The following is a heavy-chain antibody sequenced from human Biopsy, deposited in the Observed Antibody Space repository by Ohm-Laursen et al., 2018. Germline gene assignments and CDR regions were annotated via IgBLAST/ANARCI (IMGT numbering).Heavy chain of an antibody. D-gene: IGHD3-10*01. Sequence: ASVKVSCKASGDTFTTSAISWVRQVPGQGLDWMGRIIPILGTVDYGQNFQGRVTIRTDTSTTFLELTSLRYDDTAVYYCASGDIGGIGLDVWGLGTTVTVSS. CDR1: GDTFTTSA. V-gene: IGHV1-69*04. CDR3: ASGDIGGIGLDV. J-gene: IGHJ6*02. CDR2: IIPILGTV.